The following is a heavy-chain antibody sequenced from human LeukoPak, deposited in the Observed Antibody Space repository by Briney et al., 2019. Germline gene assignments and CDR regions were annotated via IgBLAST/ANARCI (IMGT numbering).Heavy chain of an antibody. Sequence: HPGGSLRLSCAASGFTFSSYAMSWVSQAAGKGLEWVSAISGSGGSTYYADSVKGRFTISRDNSKNTLYLQMNSLRAEDTAVYYCAKVGSYGSGIWQSYYGMDVWGQGTTVTVSS. CDR2: ISGSGGST. CDR3: AKVGSYGSGIWQSYYGMDV. J-gene: IGHJ6*02. D-gene: IGHD3-10*01. CDR1: GFTFSSYA. V-gene: IGHV3-23*01.